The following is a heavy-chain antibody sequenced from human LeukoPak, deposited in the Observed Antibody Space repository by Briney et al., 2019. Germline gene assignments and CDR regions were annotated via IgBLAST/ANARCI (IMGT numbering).Heavy chain of an antibody. V-gene: IGHV3-53*01. CDR2: IYSGGST. D-gene: IGHD1-26*01. CDR1: GFTVSSNY. CDR3: ARSHVGMVATHYFDY. J-gene: IGHJ4*02. Sequence: GGSLRLSCAASGFTVSSNYMSWVRQAPGKGLEWVSVIYSGGSTYYADSVKGRFTISRDNSKNTLYLQMNSLRAEDTAVYYCARSHVGMVATHYFDYWGQGTLVTVSS.